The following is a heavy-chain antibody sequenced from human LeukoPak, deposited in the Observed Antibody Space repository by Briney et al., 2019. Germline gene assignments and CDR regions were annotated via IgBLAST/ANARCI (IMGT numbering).Heavy chain of an antibody. CDR2: IIPIFGTA. Sequence: ASVKVSCKASGGTFSSYAISWVRQAPGQGLEWMGRIIPIFGTANYAQKFQGRVTMTTDTSTSTAYMELRSLRSDDTAVYYCASGYSSSWYVYWGQGTLVTVSS. CDR3: ASGYSSSWYVY. CDR1: GGTFSSYA. D-gene: IGHD6-13*01. J-gene: IGHJ4*02. V-gene: IGHV1-69*05.